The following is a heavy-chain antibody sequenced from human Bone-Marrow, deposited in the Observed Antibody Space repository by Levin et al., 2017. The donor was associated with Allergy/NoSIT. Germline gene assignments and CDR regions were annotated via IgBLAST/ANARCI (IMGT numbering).Heavy chain of an antibody. V-gene: IGHV3-23*01. Sequence: LSLTCAASGFTFSNYAMSWVRQAPGKGLEWVSGISGSGDSTYDGDSVKGWFTISRDNSKNTLYLQMNSLRAEDTAVYYCAKDRDFYGSGSLGNWGQGTLVTVSS. CDR2: ISGSGDST. CDR3: AKDRDFYGSGSLGN. D-gene: IGHD3-10*01. CDR1: GFTFSNYA. J-gene: IGHJ4*02.